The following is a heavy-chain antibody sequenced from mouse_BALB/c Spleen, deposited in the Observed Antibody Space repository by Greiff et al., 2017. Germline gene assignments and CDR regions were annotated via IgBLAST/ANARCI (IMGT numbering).Heavy chain of an antibody. Sequence: QVQLKVSGPGLVAPSQSLSITCTVSGFSLTSYGVHWVRQPPGKGLEWLGVIWAGGSTNYNSALMSRLSISKDNAKGQVFLKMNSLQTDDTAMYYCARDYYGDDWGQGNTHTVSS. CDR3: ARDYYGDD. CDR1: GFSLTSYG. J-gene: IGHJ2*01. CDR2: IWAGGST. V-gene: IGHV2-9*02.